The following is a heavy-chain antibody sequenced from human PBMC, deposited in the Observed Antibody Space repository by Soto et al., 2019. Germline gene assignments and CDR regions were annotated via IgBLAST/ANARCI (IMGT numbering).Heavy chain of an antibody. D-gene: IGHD3-10*01. Sequence: QVQLQESGPGLVKPSQTLSLTCTVSGGSINSGDYYWSWIRQPPGKGLEWIGYIYYSGSTYYNPSLKGRVTISVYTSKNQFSLKLSSVTAAVIAVYYCARCWFGEFFDYWGQGTLVTVSS. J-gene: IGHJ4*02. CDR1: GGSINSGDYY. CDR2: IYYSGST. CDR3: ARCWFGEFFDY. V-gene: IGHV4-30-4*01.